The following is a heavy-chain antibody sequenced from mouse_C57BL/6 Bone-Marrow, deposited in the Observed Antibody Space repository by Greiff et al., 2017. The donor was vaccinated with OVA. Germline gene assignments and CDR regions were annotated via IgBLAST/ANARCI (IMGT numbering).Heavy chain of an antibody. V-gene: IGHV1-53*01. CDR2: INPSNGGT. D-gene: IGHD1-1*01. J-gene: IGHJ2*01. CDR1: GCTFTSYW. CDR3: ARDYYGSWPSFDY. Sequence: VKLQQPGTELVKPGASVKLSCKASGCTFTSYWMHWVKQRPGQGLEWIGNINPSNGGTNYNEKFKSKATLTVDKSSSTAYMQLSSLTSEDSAVYYCARDYYGSWPSFDYWGQGTTLTVSS.